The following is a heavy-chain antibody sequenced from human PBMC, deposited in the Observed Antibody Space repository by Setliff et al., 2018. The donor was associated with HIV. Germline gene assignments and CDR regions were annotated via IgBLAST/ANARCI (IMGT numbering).Heavy chain of an antibody. CDR3: ARQVSGWDAFDI. CDR1: NGSISTIRYY. D-gene: IGHD3-10*01. V-gene: IGHV4-61*02. J-gene: IGHJ3*02. Sequence: SETLSLTCTVSNGSISTIRYYWSWLRQPAGKGLEWIGRVYISGSTDYNPSLKSRVTISVDTSKNVFFLKMSSVTAADTAVYYCARQVSGWDAFDIWGRGTVVTVSS. CDR2: VYISGST.